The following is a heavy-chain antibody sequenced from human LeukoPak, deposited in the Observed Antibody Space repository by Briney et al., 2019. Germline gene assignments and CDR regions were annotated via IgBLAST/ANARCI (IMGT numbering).Heavy chain of an antibody. J-gene: IGHJ1*01. V-gene: IGHV4-4*07. CDR2: IYTSGST. CDR3: ARRLLYFPLTKYGYFQH. D-gene: IGHD2-15*01. CDR1: GGSISSYY. Sequence: KTSETLSLTCTVSGGSISSYYWSWIRQPAGKGLEWIGRIYTSGSTNYNPSLKSRVTMSVDTSKNQFSLNLTSVTAADTAVYYCARRLLYFPLTKYGYFQHWGQGTLVTVSS.